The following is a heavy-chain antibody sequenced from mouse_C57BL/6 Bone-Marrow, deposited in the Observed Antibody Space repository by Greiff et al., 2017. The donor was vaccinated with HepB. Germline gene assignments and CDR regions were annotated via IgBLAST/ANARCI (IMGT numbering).Heavy chain of an antibody. CDR2: INYDGSST. D-gene: IGHD1-1*01. CDR1: GFTFSDYY. Sequence: EVKLVESEGGLVQPGSSMKLSCTASGFTFSDYYMAWVRQVPEKGLEWVANINYDGSSTYYLDSLKSRFIISRDNAKNILYLQMSSLKSEDTATYYCASRGGSSYWYFDVWGTGTTVTVSS. J-gene: IGHJ1*03. CDR3: ASRGGSSYWYFDV. V-gene: IGHV5-16*01.